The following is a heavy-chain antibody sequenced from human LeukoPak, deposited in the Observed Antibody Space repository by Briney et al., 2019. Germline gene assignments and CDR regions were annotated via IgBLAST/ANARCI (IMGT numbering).Heavy chain of an antibody. CDR3: ARHGFSDSGSYYWFDP. V-gene: IGHV4-39*01. J-gene: IGHJ5*02. CDR2: IYYSGST. Sequence: PSETLSLTCTVSGGSISSSSYYWGWIRQPPGKGLEWMGSIYYSGSTYYNPSLKSRVTISVDTSMTQFSLMLSSVTAADTAVYYCARHGFSDSGSYYWFDPWGQGTLVTVSS. CDR1: GGSISSSSYY. D-gene: IGHD1-26*01.